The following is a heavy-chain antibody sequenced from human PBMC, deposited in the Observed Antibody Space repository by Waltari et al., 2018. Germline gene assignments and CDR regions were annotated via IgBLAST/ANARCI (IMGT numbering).Heavy chain of an antibody. CDR1: GLTRSIFD. J-gene: IGHJ4*02. CDR2: ISSRGADT. V-gene: IGHV3-23*01. D-gene: IGHD3-22*01. Sequence: EEQMLESGGGLVQPGGSLVLSCTGSGLTRSIFDMHWVRQVPGKGLEWVSTISSRGADTYYADSVKDRFTISRDNSAETFYLEMNNLRVGDTAIYYCAKDPTYYYDSTGWGQWGPGTLVTVSS. CDR3: AKDPTYYYDSTGWGQ.